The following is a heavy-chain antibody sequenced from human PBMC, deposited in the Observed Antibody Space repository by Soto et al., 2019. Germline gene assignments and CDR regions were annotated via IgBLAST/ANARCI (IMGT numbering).Heavy chain of an antibody. CDR2: IYYSGST. CDR1: GGSISSYY. D-gene: IGHD6-19*01. J-gene: IGHJ4*02. CDR3: ARAPQYSSGWDGVAGWGFDD. Sequence: PSETLSLTCTVSGGSISSYYWSWIRQPPGKGLEWIGYIYYSGSTNYNPSLKSRVTISVDTSKNQFSLKLSSVTAADTAVYYCARAPQYSSGWDGVAGWGFDDWGQGTLVTVSS. V-gene: IGHV4-59*01.